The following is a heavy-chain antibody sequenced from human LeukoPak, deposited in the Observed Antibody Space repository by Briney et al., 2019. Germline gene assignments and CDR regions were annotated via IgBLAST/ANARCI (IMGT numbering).Heavy chain of an antibody. CDR1: GFTFSSYA. J-gene: IGHJ5*02. Sequence: PGGSLRLSCAASGFTFSSYAMHWVRQAPGKGLEWVAVISYDGSNKYYADSVKGRFTISRDNSKNTLYLQMNSLRAEDTAVYYCAKFSGAAGTYGWFDPWGQGTLVTVSS. CDR3: AKFSGAAGTYGWFDP. D-gene: IGHD6-13*01. V-gene: IGHV3-30-3*02. CDR2: ISYDGSNK.